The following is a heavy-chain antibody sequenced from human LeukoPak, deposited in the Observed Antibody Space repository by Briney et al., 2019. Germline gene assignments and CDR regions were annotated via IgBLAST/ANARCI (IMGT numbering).Heavy chain of an antibody. D-gene: IGHD6-13*01. CDR2: IYYSGST. CDR1: GGSISSYY. Sequence: SGTLSLTCTVSGGSISSYYWSWIRQPPGKGLEWIGYIYYSGSTNYNPSPKSRVTISVDTSKNQFSLKLSSVTAADTAVYYCAKGYSSPAPYYYYYMDVWGKGTTVTVSS. CDR3: AKGYSSPAPYYYYYMDV. J-gene: IGHJ6*03. V-gene: IGHV4-59*01.